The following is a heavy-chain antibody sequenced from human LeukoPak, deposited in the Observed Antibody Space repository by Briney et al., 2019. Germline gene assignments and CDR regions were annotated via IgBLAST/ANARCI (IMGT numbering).Heavy chain of an antibody. CDR3: ARDLSGWYPGSDY. CDR2: IKQDGSEK. V-gene: IGHV3-7*01. D-gene: IGHD6-19*01. Sequence: GGSLRLSCAASGFTFSSYWMSWVRQAPGKGLEWVANIKQDGSEKYYVDSVKGRFTISRDNAKNSLYLQMNSLRAEDTAVYYCARDLSGWYPGSDYWGQGTLVTVSS. J-gene: IGHJ4*02. CDR1: GFTFSSYW.